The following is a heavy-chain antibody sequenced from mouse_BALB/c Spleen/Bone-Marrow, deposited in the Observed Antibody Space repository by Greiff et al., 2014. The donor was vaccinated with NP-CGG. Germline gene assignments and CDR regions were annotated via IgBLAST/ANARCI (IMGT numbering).Heavy chain of an antibody. V-gene: IGHV1-47*01. CDR1: GYTFTTYP. CDR2: FHPYNDDT. Sequence: QVQLQQSGAELVKPGASVKMSCKAFGYTFTTYPIEWMKQNHGKSLEWIGNFHPYNDDTKYNEKFKGKAKLTVERSSSTVYLEPSRLTSGVSGVFFCTGGGGFAYWGQGTLVTVSA. J-gene: IGHJ3*01. CDR3: TGGGGFAY.